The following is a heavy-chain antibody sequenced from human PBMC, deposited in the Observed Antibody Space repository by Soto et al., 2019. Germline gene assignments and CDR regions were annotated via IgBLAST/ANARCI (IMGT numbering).Heavy chain of an antibody. CDR3: AREWYSNYGYYYYGMDV. CDR1: GFTFSSYW. CDR2: INGDGSST. J-gene: IGHJ6*02. V-gene: IGHV3-74*01. D-gene: IGHD4-4*01. Sequence: CLRLSCAASGFTFSSYWMHWVRQAPGKGLVWVSRINGDGSSTSYADSVKGPFTISRDNAKNTLYLQMNSLRAEDTAVYYCAREWYSNYGYYYYGMDVWGQGTTVTVP.